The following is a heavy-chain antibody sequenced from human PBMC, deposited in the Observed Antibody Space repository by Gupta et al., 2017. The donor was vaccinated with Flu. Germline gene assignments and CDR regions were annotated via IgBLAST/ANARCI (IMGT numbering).Heavy chain of an antibody. CDR1: GFTFSNYA. CDR3: AKDTSYYLDY. CDR2: ITDTGDST. V-gene: IGHV3-23*01. D-gene: IGHD2-21*01. J-gene: IGHJ4*02. Sequence: EVQLLESGGGLVQPGGSLRLSCAASGFTFSNYAMCWVRQAPGKGLEWVSAITDTGDSTYYADSVRGRFAISRDNSKNTVYLQMNSLRAEDTAIYYCAKDTSYYLDYWGQGTLVTVSS.